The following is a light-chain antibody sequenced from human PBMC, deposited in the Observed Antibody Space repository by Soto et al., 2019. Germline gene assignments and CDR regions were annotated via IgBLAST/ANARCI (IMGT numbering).Light chain of an antibody. CDR1: QSVSNNY. Sequence: EIVMAPSRATRSVSPGERATLSCRASQSVSNNYLAWYQQKPGQAPRLLIYGASNRATGIPDRFSGSGSGTDFTLTISRLEPEDFAVYYCQQYGSSGTFGQGTKVDIK. V-gene: IGKV3-20*01. J-gene: IGKJ1*01. CDR3: QQYGSSGT. CDR2: GAS.